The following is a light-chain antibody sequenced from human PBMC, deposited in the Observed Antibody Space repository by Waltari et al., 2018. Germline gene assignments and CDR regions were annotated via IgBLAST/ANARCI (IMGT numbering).Light chain of an antibody. CDR2: HAS. CDR3: QKYDSLPAT. J-gene: IGKJ1*01. Sequence: VLTQSPGTLSLSPGERATLSCRASRSVIKYLAWYQQTPGRAPRLLIYHASTRATGIPDRFSGSGSGTDFSLTISRLGPDNFAVYSGQKYDSLPATFGQGTRVEIK. V-gene: IGKV3-20*01. CDR1: RSVIKY.